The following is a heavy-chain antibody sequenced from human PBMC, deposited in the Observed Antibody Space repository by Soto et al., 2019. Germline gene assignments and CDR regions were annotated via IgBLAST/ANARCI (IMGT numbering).Heavy chain of an antibody. CDR2: IIPIFGTA. D-gene: IGHD3-22*01. CDR1: GGTFSSYA. CDR3: ARSRRDRRYYDSSASEGFDP. Sequence: QVQLVQSGAEVKKPGSSVKVSCKASGGTFSSYAISWVRQAPGQGLEWMGGIIPIFGTANYAQKFQGRVTITADESTSTAYMELSSLRSEDTAVYYCARSRRDRRYYDSSASEGFDPWAREPWSPSPQ. J-gene: IGHJ5*02. V-gene: IGHV1-69*01.